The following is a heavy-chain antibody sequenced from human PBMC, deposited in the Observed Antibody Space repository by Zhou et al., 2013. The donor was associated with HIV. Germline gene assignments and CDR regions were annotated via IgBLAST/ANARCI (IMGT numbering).Heavy chain of an antibody. J-gene: IGHJ4*02. CDR2: IIPILGTT. Sequence: QVQLVQSGAEVKKPGSSVKVSCKASGGTFTNYPITWVRQAPGQGLEWMGGIIPILGTTNYAQKFQDRVTITTDESTSTAYMELSSLRSADTAVYYCARDHGSGYHYFDYWGQGTLVTVSS. CDR1: GGTFTNYP. D-gene: IGHD3-22*01. V-gene: IGHV1-69*05. CDR3: ARDHGSGYHYFDY.